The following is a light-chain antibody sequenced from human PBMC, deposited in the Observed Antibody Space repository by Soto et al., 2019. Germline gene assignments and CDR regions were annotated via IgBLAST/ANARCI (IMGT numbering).Light chain of an antibody. V-gene: IGKV1-39*01. Sequence: DIQMTQSPSSLSASVGDRVTITCRASQSISSYLNWYQQKPGKAPKLLIYAASSLQSGVPSRFSGSGSGTDFTLTISSLQPEEFATYYGQQSYSTPPWTFGQGTKVEIK. J-gene: IGKJ1*01. CDR3: QQSYSTPPWT. CDR1: QSISSY. CDR2: AAS.